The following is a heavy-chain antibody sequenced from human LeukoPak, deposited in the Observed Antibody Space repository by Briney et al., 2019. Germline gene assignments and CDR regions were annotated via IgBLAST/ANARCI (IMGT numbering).Heavy chain of an antibody. V-gene: IGHV5-51*01. CDR1: GYSSTSYW. D-gene: IGHD2-2*01. J-gene: IGHJ4*02. CDR3: ARQYCSSTSCSRKVDY. Sequence: GESLKISCKGSGYSSTSYWIGWVRQMPGKGLEWMGIIYPGDSDTRYSPSFQGQVTISADKSISTAYLQWSSLKASDTAMYYCARQYCSSTSCSRKVDYWGQGTLVTVSS. CDR2: IYPGDSDT.